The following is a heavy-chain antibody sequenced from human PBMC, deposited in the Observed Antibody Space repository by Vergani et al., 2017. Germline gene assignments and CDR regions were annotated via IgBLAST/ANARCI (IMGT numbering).Heavy chain of an antibody. CDR2: IGTAGDT. D-gene: IGHD2-21*02. CDR3: ARARHYYCGGDCYPDY. CDR1: GFTFSTYD. Sequence: EVQLVESGGGLVQPGGSLRLSCAASGFTFSTYDMHWVRQATGKGLEWVSAIGTAGDTYYPGSVKGRFTISRENAKNTLYLQMNSLRAEDTAVYYCARARHYYCGGDCYPDYWGQGTLVTVSS. J-gene: IGHJ4*02. V-gene: IGHV3-13*01.